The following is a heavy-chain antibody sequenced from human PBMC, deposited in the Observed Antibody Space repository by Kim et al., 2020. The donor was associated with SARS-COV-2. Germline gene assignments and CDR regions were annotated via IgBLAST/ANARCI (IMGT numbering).Heavy chain of an antibody. CDR1: GYTFTSYK. CDR2: INAGNGDT. Sequence: ASVKVSCKTSGYTFTSYKMHWVRQAPGRRLEWMGWINAGNGDTMYSQNLRDRFTITKDTSARTAYMELSSLRSEDTAVYYCARAWQLLRNLFDPWGQGTLVTVSS. D-gene: IGHD2-15*01. J-gene: IGHJ5*02. CDR3: ARAWQLLRNLFDP. V-gene: IGHV1-3*01.